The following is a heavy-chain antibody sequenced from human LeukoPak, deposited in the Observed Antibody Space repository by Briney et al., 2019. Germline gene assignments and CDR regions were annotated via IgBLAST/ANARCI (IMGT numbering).Heavy chain of an antibody. CDR3: ARWGGAYDY. CDR2: IKQDASAK. D-gene: IGHD3-16*01. J-gene: IGHJ4*02. Sequence: PGGPLRLSCAVSGFTLSTYWMSWVRQAPGKGLEWVASIKQDASAKHYVDSVKGRFTISRDNVKDSMYLEMNSLSTEDTAVYYCARWGGAYDYWGQGTLVTVSS. V-gene: IGHV3-7*05. CDR1: GFTLSTYW.